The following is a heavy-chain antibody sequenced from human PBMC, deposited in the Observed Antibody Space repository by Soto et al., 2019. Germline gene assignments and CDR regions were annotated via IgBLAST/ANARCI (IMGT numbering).Heavy chain of an antibody. D-gene: IGHD3-10*01. J-gene: IGHJ4*02. V-gene: IGHV1-18*01. CDR1: GYTFTSYG. CDR2: ISAYNGNT. Sequence: QVQLVQSGAEVKKPGASVKVSCKASGYTFTSYGISWVRQAPGQGLEWMGWISAYNGNTNHAQKLQGRFTTTPDTSTRTAYMEVTSLRSAGTAVCYWAPGDFYYWGQGSLVTASS. CDR3: APGDFYY.